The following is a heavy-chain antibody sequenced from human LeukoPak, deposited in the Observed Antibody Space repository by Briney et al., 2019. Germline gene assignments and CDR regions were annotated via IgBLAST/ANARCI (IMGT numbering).Heavy chain of an antibody. CDR2: LNPSDDTT. CDR1: GYTFTSYY. Sequence: ASVKVSCKASGYTFTSYYMHWVRQAPGQGLEWMGMLNPSDDTTTYAQKFQGRITMTRDTSTSTVYMELSSLRSEETAVYYCARGPLGPYWYFDLWGRGTLVTVSS. J-gene: IGHJ2*01. CDR3: ARGPLGPYWYFDL. D-gene: IGHD3-16*01. V-gene: IGHV1-46*01.